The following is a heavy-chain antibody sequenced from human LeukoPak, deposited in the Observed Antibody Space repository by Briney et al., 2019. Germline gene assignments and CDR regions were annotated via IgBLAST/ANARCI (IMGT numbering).Heavy chain of an antibody. CDR3: ARTGDYSRSTGGWFDP. D-gene: IGHD4-11*01. Sequence: PSATLSLTCTDFGDSISSHYWSWVRQAPGKGLEWIGYIFCSGNTNYSPSLKSRVTISIDTSKKQFSLRLTSVTTADTAVYFCARTGDYSRSTGGWFDPWGQGTLVTVSS. J-gene: IGHJ5*02. CDR2: IFCSGNT. CDR1: GDSISSHY. V-gene: IGHV4-59*11.